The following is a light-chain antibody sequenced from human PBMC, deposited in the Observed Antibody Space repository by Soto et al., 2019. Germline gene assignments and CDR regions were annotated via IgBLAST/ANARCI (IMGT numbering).Light chain of an antibody. V-gene: IGKV3-11*01. Sequence: EIVLTQSPATLSLSPGERVTLSCRASRSVNSYLAWYQQTPGQAPRLLISDASDRATGIPARFSGSGSGTDFTLTISSLEPEDFAVYYCQHRSEWPVSFGQGTRLESK. CDR3: QHRSEWPVS. J-gene: IGKJ5*01. CDR1: RSVNSY. CDR2: DAS.